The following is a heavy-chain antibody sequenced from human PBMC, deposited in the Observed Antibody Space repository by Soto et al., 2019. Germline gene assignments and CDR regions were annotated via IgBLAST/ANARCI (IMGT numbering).Heavy chain of an antibody. CDR1: AGSISSYY. V-gene: IGHV4-4*07. J-gene: IGHJ6*02. Sequence: SETLSLTCTVSAGSISSYYWSWIRQPAGKGLEWIGRIYTSGSTNYNPSLKSRVTMSVDTSKNQFSLKLSSVTAADTAVYYCARDWVYSYGFYYGMDVWGQGTTVTVSS. CDR3: ARDWVYSYGFYYGMDV. D-gene: IGHD5-18*01. CDR2: IYTSGST.